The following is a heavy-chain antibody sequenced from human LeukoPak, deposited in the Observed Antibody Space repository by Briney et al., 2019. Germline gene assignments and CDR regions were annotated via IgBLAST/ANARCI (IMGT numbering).Heavy chain of an antibody. CDR1: GFTFSSYW. Sequence: PGGPLRLSCAASGFTFSSYWMHWVRQAPGKGLVWVSRINSDGSSTSYADSVKGRFTISRDNAKNTLYLQMNSLRAEDTAVYYCARDDYHGADRAFDIWGQGTMITVSS. CDR2: INSDGSST. CDR3: ARDDYHGADRAFDI. V-gene: IGHV3-74*01. J-gene: IGHJ3*02. D-gene: IGHD4-11*01.